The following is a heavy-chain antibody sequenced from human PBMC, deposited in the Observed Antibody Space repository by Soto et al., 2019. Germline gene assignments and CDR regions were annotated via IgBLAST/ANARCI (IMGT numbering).Heavy chain of an antibody. CDR1: GGSISSSSYY. V-gene: IGHV4-39*01. D-gene: IGHD2-15*01. Sequence: QLQLQESGPGLVKPSETLSLTCTVSGGSISSSSYYWGWIRQPPGKGLEWIGSLYYSGSTYYNPSVTSRIAVSVDTSKNQLSLKLSSVTAADTAVYYCARHTPAISVSDDWCQVTLVTVAS. J-gene: IGHJ4*02. CDR3: ARHTPAISVSDD. CDR2: LYYSGST.